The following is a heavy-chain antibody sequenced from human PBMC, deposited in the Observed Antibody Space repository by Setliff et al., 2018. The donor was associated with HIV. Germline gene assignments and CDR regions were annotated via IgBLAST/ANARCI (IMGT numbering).Heavy chain of an antibody. J-gene: IGHJ4*02. V-gene: IGHV1-8*01. Sequence: GESLKVSCKASGYTFTNYDINWVRQVPGQGLEWMGRMNPDSGLTDYAPKLQGRVIMTRNTSITTAYMQVTRLRSDDTAVYYCARGSFGGSYSSFWGQGTLVTVSS. CDR2: MNPDSGLT. CDR3: ARGSFGGSYSSF. CDR1: GYTFTNYD. D-gene: IGHD1-26*01.